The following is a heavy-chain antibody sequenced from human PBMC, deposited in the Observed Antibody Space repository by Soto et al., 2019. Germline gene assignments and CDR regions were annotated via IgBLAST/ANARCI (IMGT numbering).Heavy chain of an antibody. CDR2: IYYNGNT. Sequence: SETLSLTCTVSGGSISSYYWSWIRQPPGKGLEWIGYIYYNGNTNYNPSLKSRVTISVDTSKNQFSLKLMSVTAADTAVYYCARHFVAVVIKGWGYWGQGTLVTVSS. J-gene: IGHJ4*02. CDR3: ARHFVAVVIKGWGY. D-gene: IGHD3-22*01. V-gene: IGHV4-59*08. CDR1: GGSISSYY.